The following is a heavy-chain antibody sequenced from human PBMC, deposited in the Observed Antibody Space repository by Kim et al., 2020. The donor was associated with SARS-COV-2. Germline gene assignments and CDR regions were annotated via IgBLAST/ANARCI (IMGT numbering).Heavy chain of an antibody. CDR2: TSGTAGST. D-gene: IGHD3-3*02. CDR1: GFTFANFA. J-gene: IGHJ4*02. CDR3: AKSFSTTYFDH. Sequence: GGSLRLSCAASGFTFANFAMNWVRQAPGKGLEWVSSTSGTAGSTYYADSVKGRFTISTDTSKNKLYFQMNSLGAEDTAIYYCAKSFSTTYFDHWGQGTLV. V-gene: IGHV3-23*01.